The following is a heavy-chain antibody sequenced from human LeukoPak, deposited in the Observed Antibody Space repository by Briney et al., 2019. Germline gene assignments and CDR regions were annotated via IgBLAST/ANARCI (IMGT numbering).Heavy chain of an antibody. CDR3: AYSGSYGHLGY. J-gene: IGHJ4*02. V-gene: IGHV4-39*01. Sequence: SETLSLTCTVSGGSISSNAYYWAWIRQPPGTGLEWIGSIYSSVSTYYNPSLKSRVTISVDTSKNQFSLRLSSVTAADTALYYCAYSGSYGHLGYWGQGIPVTVSS. CDR2: IYSSVST. D-gene: IGHD1-26*01. CDR1: GGSISSNAYY.